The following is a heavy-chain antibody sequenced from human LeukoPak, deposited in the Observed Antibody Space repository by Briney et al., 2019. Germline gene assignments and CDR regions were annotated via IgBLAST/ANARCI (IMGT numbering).Heavy chain of an antibody. J-gene: IGHJ4*02. D-gene: IGHD3-16*01. Sequence: GRSLRLSCAASGFTFSSYGMHWVRQAPGKGLEWVSSISSSSSYIYYADSVKGRFTISRDNAKNSLYLQMNSLRAEDTAVYYCARATIMITFGADYWGQGTLVTVSS. V-gene: IGHV3-21*01. CDR3: ARATIMITFGADY. CDR2: ISSSSSYI. CDR1: GFTFSSYG.